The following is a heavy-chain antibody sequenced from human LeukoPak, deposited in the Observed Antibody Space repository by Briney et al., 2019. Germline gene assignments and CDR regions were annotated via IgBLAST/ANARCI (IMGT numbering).Heavy chain of an antibody. CDR3: AKTYTSRWYADY. CDR1: GFTFSLYG. CDR2: IRHDGINK. J-gene: IGHJ4*02. D-gene: IGHD6-13*01. V-gene: IGHV3-30*02. Sequence: GGSLRLSCAASGFTFSLYGIHWVRQAPGKGLEWVALIRHDGINKDYADSVKGRFTISRDNSKNTLYLQMNSLRAEDTAIYYCAKTYTSRWYADYWGQGTLVTVSP.